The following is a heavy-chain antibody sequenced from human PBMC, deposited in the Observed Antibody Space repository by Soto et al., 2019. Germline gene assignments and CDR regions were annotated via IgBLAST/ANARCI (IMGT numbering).Heavy chain of an antibody. D-gene: IGHD1-26*01. J-gene: IGHJ6*02. CDR1: VYTFTSYA. CDR2: INAANGDT. Sequence: QVQLVQSGAEVKKPGASVQVSCKASVYTFTSYALHWVRQARGERPEWMGWINAANGDTKYSKKFQGRVTITRDTSASTGYMELSSLRSEDTAVYYCGRSVVGATGEILYNAMDVWGQVTTVTVSS. V-gene: IGHV1-3*01. CDR3: GRSVVGATGEILYNAMDV.